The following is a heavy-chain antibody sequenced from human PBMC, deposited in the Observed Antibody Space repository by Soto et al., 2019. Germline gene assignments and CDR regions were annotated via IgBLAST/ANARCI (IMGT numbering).Heavy chain of an antibody. Sequence: GGSVTLAFAVSGFIFNYFAITWVRQVPGKGREWVSCISGRGGNTFYADSMKGRFTISRDNTKNTLYLQMTNPRDADTAIYYCATPNHSGAYAGSFDSWGQGTLVTVSS. CDR3: ATPNHSGAYAGSFDS. J-gene: IGHJ4*02. CDR1: GFIFNYFA. CDR2: ISGRGGNT. V-gene: IGHV3-23*01. D-gene: IGHD5-12*01.